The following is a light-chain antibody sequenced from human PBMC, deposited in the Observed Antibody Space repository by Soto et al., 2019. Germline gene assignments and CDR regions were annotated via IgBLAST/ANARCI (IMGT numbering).Light chain of an antibody. V-gene: IGKV3-11*01. J-gene: IGKJ1*01. CDR2: DAS. Sequence: EIVLTQSPATLSLSPGERATLSCRASQSVSYHLAWYQQKPGQAPRLLIYDASNRATGIPARFSGSGSGTYFTLTISSLEPEDSAIYYCQQRNNWPPWTFGQGTKVEIK. CDR3: QQRNNWPPWT. CDR1: QSVSYH.